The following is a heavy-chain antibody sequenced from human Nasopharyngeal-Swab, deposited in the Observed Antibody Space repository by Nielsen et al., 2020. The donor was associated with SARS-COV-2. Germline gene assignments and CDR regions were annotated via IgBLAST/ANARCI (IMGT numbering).Heavy chain of an antibody. J-gene: IGHJ3*02. CDR3: AKPLKNYYDSSGPYDGFNI. CDR2: ISSSGNTI. D-gene: IGHD3-22*01. V-gene: IGHV3-11*04. Sequence: WIRQPPGKGLEWVSYISSSGNTIYSADSVKGRFTISRDSAKNSLFLQMNSLRAEDTAVYYCAKPLKNYYDSSGPYDGFNIWGQGTLVTVSS.